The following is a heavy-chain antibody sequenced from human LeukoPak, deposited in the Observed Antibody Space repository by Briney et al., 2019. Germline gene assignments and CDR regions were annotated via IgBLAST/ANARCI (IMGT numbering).Heavy chain of an antibody. D-gene: IGHD2-2*01. CDR1: GFTFSSYG. J-gene: IGHJ3*02. Sequence: GGSLRLSCAASGFTFSSYGMHWVRQAPGKGLEGVAVLWYDGSNKYYADSVKGRFTISRDNSKNTLYLQMNSLRAEDTAVYYCAREGVTRSDAFDIWGQGTMVTVSS. CDR2: LWYDGSNK. CDR3: AREGVTRSDAFDI. V-gene: IGHV3-33*01.